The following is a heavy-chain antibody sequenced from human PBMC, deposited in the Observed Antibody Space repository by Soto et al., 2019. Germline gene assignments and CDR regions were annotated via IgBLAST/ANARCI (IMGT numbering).Heavy chain of an antibody. J-gene: IGHJ4*02. Sequence: QVQLVQSGAEVKKPGASVKVSCKASGYTFTSYGISWVRQAPGQGLEWMGWISAYNGNTNYAQKFQDRVTMTTDTATSTAYMELTSLTSDDTAVYYCTTGTTMETGNNWGQGTLVTVSS. V-gene: IGHV1-18*01. CDR1: GYTFTSYG. CDR2: ISAYNGNT. D-gene: IGHD4-17*01. CDR3: TTGTTMETGNN.